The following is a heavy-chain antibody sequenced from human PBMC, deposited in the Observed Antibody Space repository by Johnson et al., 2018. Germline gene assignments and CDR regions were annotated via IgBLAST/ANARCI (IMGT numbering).Heavy chain of an antibody. J-gene: IGHJ6*02. Sequence: VQLQESGGDVVRPGGSLRLSCAASGFIFDDYGMSWVRQGPGKGLEWVSGINWNGGSAAYADSVKGRFTISRDNAKKSLYLQMDSLRGEDSALYYCARARGGAGYYNNGMDVLGQGTTVTVSS. D-gene: IGHD1-26*01. CDR2: INWNGGSA. CDR3: ARARGGAGYYNNGMDV. CDR1: GFIFDDYG. V-gene: IGHV3-20*04.